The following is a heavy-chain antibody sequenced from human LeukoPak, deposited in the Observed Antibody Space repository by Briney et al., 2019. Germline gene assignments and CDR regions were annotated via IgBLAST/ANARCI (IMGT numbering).Heavy chain of an antibody. V-gene: IGHV3-21*01. CDR1: GFTFSSYS. D-gene: IGHD6-13*01. Sequence: GGSLRLSCAASGFTFSSYSMNWVRQAPGKGLGWVSSISSSSSYIYYADSVKGRFTISRDNAKNSLYLQMNSLRAEDTAVYYCARRIAAAGGSDYWGQGTLVTVSS. CDR2: ISSSSSYI. J-gene: IGHJ4*02. CDR3: ARRIAAAGGSDY.